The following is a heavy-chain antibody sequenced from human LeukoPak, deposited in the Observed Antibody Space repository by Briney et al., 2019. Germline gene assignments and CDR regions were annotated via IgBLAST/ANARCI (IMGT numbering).Heavy chain of an antibody. CDR1: GFTFSSYG. Sequence: PGGSLRLSCAASGFTFSSYGMHWVRQAPGKGLEWVAVISHDGSNKYYADSVKGRFTISRDNSKNTLYLQMNSLRAEDTAVYYCAKVRSMWELLGAFDIWGQGTMVTASS. CDR2: ISHDGSNK. CDR3: AKVRSMWELLGAFDI. J-gene: IGHJ3*02. V-gene: IGHV3-30*18. D-gene: IGHD1-26*01.